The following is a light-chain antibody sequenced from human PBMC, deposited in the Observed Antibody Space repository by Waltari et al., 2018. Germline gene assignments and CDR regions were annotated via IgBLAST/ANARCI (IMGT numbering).Light chain of an antibody. CDR1: ESVSSN. CDR3: QQSNNWPET. Sequence: EIVMTQFPATLFVSPGERASLSCRATESVSSNLAWYQQRPGRAPRLLIDDASTRATGIPARFSGSGSGTEFTLTISSLQSEDFAVYYCQQSNNWPETFGQGTRVEIK. V-gene: IGKV3-15*01. J-gene: IGKJ1*01. CDR2: DAS.